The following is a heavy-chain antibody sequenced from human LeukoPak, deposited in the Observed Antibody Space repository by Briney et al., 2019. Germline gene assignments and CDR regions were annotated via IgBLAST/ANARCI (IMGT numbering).Heavy chain of an antibody. V-gene: IGHV3-69-1*01. CDR1: GFTVSSNY. J-gene: IGHJ4*02. CDR2: IISTSDA. D-gene: IGHD4-17*01. Sequence: GGSLRLSCAASGFTVSSNYMSWVRQAPGKGLEWVSSIISTSDAYYADSVKGRFTISRDNAKNSLYLQMNSLRAEDTAIYYCASVRSGDTRDFDYWGQGTLVTVSS. CDR3: ASVRSGDTRDFDY.